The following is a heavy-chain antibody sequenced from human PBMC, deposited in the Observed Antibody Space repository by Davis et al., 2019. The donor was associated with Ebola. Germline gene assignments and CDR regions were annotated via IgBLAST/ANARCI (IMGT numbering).Heavy chain of an antibody. D-gene: IGHD5-18*01. Sequence: GESLKISCAAPGFTFSSYGMHWVRQAQGKGLEWVAVISYDGSNKYYADSVKGRFTISRDNSKNTLYLQMNSLRAEDTAVYYCARVGSYGAGNYFYYGMDVWGKGTTSPSPQ. CDR1: GFTFSSYG. CDR3: ARVGSYGAGNYFYYGMDV. V-gene: IGHV3-30*03. CDR2: ISYDGSNK. J-gene: IGHJ6*04.